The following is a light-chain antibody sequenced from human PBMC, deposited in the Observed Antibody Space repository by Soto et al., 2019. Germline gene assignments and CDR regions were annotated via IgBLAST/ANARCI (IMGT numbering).Light chain of an antibody. V-gene: IGKV1-5*03. CDR1: QNIDTW. CDR2: KTS. Sequence: DIQMTQSPSALSSSVGDRFTITVRASQNIDTWLAWYQQKPGKAPKLLIQKTSSLESGVPSRFRGSGSGTEFTLTISSLQPDDLATYYCQQVKSHSTFGQGTKVDIK. J-gene: IGKJ1*01. CDR3: QQVKSHST.